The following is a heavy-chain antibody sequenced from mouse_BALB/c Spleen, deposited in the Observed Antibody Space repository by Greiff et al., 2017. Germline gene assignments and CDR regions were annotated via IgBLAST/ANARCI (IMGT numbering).Heavy chain of an antibody. D-gene: IGHD2-2*01. CDR2: INPSTGYT. Sequence: QVQLQQSGAELAKPGASVKMSCKASGYTFTSYWMHWVKQRPGQGLEWIGYINPSTGYTEYNQKFKDKATLTADKSSSTAYMQLSSLTSEDSAVYYCARGGLLLWLREDWFAYWGQGTLVTVSA. CDR3: ARGGLLLWLREDWFAY. V-gene: IGHV1-7*01. CDR1: GYTFTSYW. J-gene: IGHJ3*01.